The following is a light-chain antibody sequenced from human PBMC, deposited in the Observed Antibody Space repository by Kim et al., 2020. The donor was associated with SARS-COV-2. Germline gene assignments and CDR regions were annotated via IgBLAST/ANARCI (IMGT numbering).Light chain of an antibody. CDR2: QDS. J-gene: IGLJ2*01. CDR1: KLGDKY. Sequence: SYELTQPPSVSVSPGQTASITCSGDKLGDKYACWYQQKPGQSPVLVIYQDSKRPSGIPERFSGSNSGNTATLTISGTQAMGEADYYCQAWDSRTVVFGGGNQLTVL. CDR3: QAWDSRTVV. V-gene: IGLV3-1*01.